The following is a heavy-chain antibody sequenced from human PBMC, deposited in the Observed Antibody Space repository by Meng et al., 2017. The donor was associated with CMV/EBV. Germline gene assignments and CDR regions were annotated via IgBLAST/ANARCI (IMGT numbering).Heavy chain of an antibody. CDR3: ARDLQWDSPGYGMDV. CDR2: MNPNSGNT. D-gene: IGHD3-3*01. V-gene: IGHV1-8*03. Sequence: ASVKVSCKASGYTFTSYDINWVRQATGQGLEWMGWMNPNSGNTGYAQKFQGRVTITRNTSISTAYMELSSLRSEDTAVYYCARDLQWDSPGYGMDVWGQGTTVTVSS. J-gene: IGHJ6*02. CDR1: GYTFTSYD.